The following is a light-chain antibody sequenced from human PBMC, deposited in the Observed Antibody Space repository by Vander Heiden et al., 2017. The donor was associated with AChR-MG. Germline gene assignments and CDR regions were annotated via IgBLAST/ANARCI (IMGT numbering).Light chain of an antibody. V-gene: IGLV1-47*01. CDR2: RNT. Sequence: QSVLTQPPSASGTPGQRVTITCSGSSSHIGSTYVYWYQHLPGTAPKLLIYRNTQRPSGVPDRFSGSKSGTSASLAISGLRAEDEADYYCAALDDSLSGVVFGGGTKLTVL. J-gene: IGLJ2*01. CDR3: AALDDSLSGVV. CDR1: SSHIGSTY.